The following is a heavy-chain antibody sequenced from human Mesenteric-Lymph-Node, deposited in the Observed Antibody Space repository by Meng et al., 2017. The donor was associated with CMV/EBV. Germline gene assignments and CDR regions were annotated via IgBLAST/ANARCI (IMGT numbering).Heavy chain of an antibody. Sequence: VSGGAISSNYWWTWVRQPPGKGLEWIGEIYHSGSTKYNPSLKSRVTISVEKAKNQFYLNLNSVTAADTAVYYCARGLSAAADTGFDYWGQGSLVTVSS. CDR2: IYHSGST. CDR1: GGAISSNYW. J-gene: IGHJ4*02. V-gene: IGHV4-4*02. CDR3: ARGLSAAADTGFDY. D-gene: IGHD6-13*01.